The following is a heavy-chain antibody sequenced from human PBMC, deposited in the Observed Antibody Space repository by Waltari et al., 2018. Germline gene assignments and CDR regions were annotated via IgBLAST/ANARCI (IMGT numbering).Heavy chain of an antibody. CDR1: GFTFSSYW. J-gene: IGHJ3*01. V-gene: IGHV3-7*01. CDR2: IQRDGNGK. CDR3: ARAYSGSYET. Sequence: EVQLVESGGDLVQPGGSLRLSCAASGFTFSSYWMTWVRQAPGKGLEWEANIQRDGNGKYYADSVKGRFTISRDNAKNSLYPQMNSLRAEDTAVYYCARAYSGSYETWGQGTLVTVSS. D-gene: IGHD1-26*01.